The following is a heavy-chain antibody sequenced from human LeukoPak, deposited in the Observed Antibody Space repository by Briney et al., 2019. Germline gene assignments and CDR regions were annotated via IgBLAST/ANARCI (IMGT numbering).Heavy chain of an antibody. D-gene: IGHD1-7*01. CDR1: GGSISSYY. CDR2: IYTSGST. V-gene: IGHV4-4*09. CDR3: SRQPENGNCSWFDP. Sequence: SETLSLTCTVSGGSISSYYWSWIRQPPGKGLEWIWYIYTSGSTNYNPSLKSRATISVDTSKNQFSLKLSSVTAADTAVDYCSRQPENGNCSWFDPWGQGTLVTVSS. J-gene: IGHJ5*02.